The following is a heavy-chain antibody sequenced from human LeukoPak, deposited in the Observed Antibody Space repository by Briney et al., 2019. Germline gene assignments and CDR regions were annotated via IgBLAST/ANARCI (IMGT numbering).Heavy chain of an antibody. J-gene: IGHJ4*02. Sequence: GGSLRLSCAASGFTFSSYGMHWVRQAPGKGLEWVAFIRYDGSNKYYADSVKGRFTISRDNSKNTLYLQMNSLRAEDTAVYYCAKDHQRYCSGGSCSTPLYFDYWGQGTLVTVSS. CDR2: IRYDGSNK. CDR3: AKDHQRYCSGGSCSTPLYFDY. D-gene: IGHD2-15*01. CDR1: GFTFSSYG. V-gene: IGHV3-30*02.